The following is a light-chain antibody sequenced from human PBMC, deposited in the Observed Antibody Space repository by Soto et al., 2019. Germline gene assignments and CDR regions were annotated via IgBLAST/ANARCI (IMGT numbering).Light chain of an antibody. Sequence: QSVLTQPASVYGSPGQSITISCTGTSSDVGGYNYVSWYQQHPGKAPKLMIYDVSNLPSGVSHRFSGSKSGNTASLTISGLQAEDEADYYCSSYTTSSTYVFGTGTKLTVL. V-gene: IGLV2-14*01. CDR3: SSYTTSSTYV. J-gene: IGLJ1*01. CDR2: DVS. CDR1: SSDVGGYNY.